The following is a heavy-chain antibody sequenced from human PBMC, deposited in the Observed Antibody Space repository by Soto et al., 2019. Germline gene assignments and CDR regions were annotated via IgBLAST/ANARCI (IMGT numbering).Heavy chain of an antibody. Sequence: DVQLVESGGGLVQPGGSLRLSCAASGFTFRSYNMNWVRQAPGKGLDWVSYISSSSSTIYYADSVKGRFTISRDNAKNSLYLLMNGLRDDDAAMYYCARGGTIAVTSVGDYWGQGTLVTVSS. J-gene: IGHJ4*01. CDR1: GFTFRSYN. CDR3: ARGGTIAVTSVGDY. V-gene: IGHV3-48*02. D-gene: IGHD4-17*01. CDR2: ISSSSSTI.